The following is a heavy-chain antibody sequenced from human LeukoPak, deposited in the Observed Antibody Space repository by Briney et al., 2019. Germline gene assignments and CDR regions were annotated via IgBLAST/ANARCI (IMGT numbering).Heavy chain of an antibody. CDR1: GGSFSGYY. D-gene: IGHD5-18*01. CDR2: IYTSGST. V-gene: IGHV4-4*07. J-gene: IGHJ4*02. CDR3: ARDIRGYSYGGFDY. Sequence: SETLSLTCAVYGGSFSGYYWSWIRQPAGKGLEWIGRIYTSGSTNYNPSLKSRVTMSVDTSKNQFSLKLSSVTAADTAVYYCARDIRGYSYGGFDYWGQGTLVTVSS.